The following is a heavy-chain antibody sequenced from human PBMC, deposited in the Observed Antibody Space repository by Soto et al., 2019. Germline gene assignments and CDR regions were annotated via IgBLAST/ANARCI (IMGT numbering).Heavy chain of an antibody. CDR2: IYYSGST. CDR1: GGSISSYY. Sequence: PSETLSLTCTVSGGSISSYYWSWIRQPPGKGLEWIGYIYYSGSTNYNPSLKSRVTISVDTSKNQFSLKLSSVTAADTAVYYFARHNRAYYDFWSGYYYGWFDPWGQGTLVTVSS. J-gene: IGHJ5*02. CDR3: ARHNRAYYDFWSGYYYGWFDP. V-gene: IGHV4-59*08. D-gene: IGHD3-3*01.